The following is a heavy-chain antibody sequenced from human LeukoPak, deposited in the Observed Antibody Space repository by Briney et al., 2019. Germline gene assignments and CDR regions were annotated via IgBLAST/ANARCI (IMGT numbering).Heavy chain of an antibody. CDR3: SAFYDSSGYYAD. D-gene: IGHD3-22*01. Sequence: PGGSLRLSCAASGFTFSSFGMHWVRQAPGQGLEWVAFILYDGTNKYYADSVKGRFTISRDNSKNTLYLQMNSLRAEDTAVYYCSAFYDSSGYYADWGQGTLVTVSS. CDR1: GFTFSSFG. CDR2: ILYDGTNK. J-gene: IGHJ4*02. V-gene: IGHV3-30*02.